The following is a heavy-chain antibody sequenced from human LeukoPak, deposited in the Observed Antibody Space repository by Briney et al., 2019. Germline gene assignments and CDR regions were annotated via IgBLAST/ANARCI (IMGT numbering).Heavy chain of an antibody. CDR2: ISYDGGKK. CDR3: AKDMTTRHGAGFD. Sequence: PGRSLRLSCAASGFTFSSHDMHWVRQAPGKGLEWVAIISYDGGKKDYADSVKGRFTISRDNSKNTLYLQMNSLRAEDTAVYYCAKDMTTRHGAGFDWGQGTLVTVSS. J-gene: IGHJ4*02. V-gene: IGHV3-30*18. D-gene: IGHD4/OR15-4a*01. CDR1: GFTFSSHD.